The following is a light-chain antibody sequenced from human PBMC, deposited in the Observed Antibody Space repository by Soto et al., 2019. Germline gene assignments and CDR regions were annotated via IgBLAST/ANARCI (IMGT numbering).Light chain of an antibody. J-gene: IGKJ1*01. CDR3: VHSVQWPWT. Sequence: DVVMTQSPLALPVTLGQPASISCRSSQSLACSDGYTYLNWFQRRPGQSPTRLIYNVSSRDSGVPDRFSGSGSGTDFTLKISRVQAEDVGVYYCVHSVQWPWTFGQGTTVEIK. CDR2: NVS. V-gene: IGKV2-30*01. CDR1: QSLACSDGYTY.